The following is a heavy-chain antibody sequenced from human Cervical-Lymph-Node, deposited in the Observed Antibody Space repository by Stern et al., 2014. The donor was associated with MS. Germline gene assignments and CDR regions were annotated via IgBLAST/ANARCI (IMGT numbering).Heavy chain of an antibody. CDR3: VGPDFHL. J-gene: IGHJ5*02. V-gene: IGHV1-69*01. CDR2: IIPIFGP. D-gene: IGHD3/OR15-3a*01. CDR1: GGTFSSTG. Sequence: QVQLMQSGAEVKRPGSSVRVSYEVFGGTFSSTGINWVRQAPGRGLEWVGGIIPIFGPKYAPEFLGTVTISADESASTAYLDLRSLISADTAVFYCVGPDFHLWGQGTLVTVSS.